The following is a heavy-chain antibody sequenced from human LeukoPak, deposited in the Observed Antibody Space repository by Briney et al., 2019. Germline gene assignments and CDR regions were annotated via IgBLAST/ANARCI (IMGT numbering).Heavy chain of an antibody. CDR2: IYYTGNT. D-gene: IGHD3/OR15-3a*01. Sequence: SETLSLTCTVSGISISSSNSYWGWIRQPPGKGREWIGSIYYTGNTYYNASLKSRVTISIDTSKNQISLRLTSATAADTAMYYCARQTGSGLFTLPGGQGTLVTVSS. J-gene: IGHJ4*02. CDR3: ARQTGSGLFTLP. CDR1: GISISSSNSY. V-gene: IGHV4-39*01.